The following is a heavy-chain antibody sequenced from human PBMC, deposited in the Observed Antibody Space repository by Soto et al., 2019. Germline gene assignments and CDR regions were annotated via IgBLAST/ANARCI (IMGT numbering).Heavy chain of an antibody. CDR2: MNPNSGNT. V-gene: IGHV1-8*01. Sequence: GASVKVSCKASGYTFTSYDINWVRQATGQGLEWMGWMNPNSGNTGYAQKFQGRVTMTRNTSIGTAYMELSSLRSEDTAVYYCARGRGASRAVGFDYWGQGTLVTVSS. CDR1: GYTFTSYD. D-gene: IGHD1-26*01. J-gene: IGHJ4*02. CDR3: ARGRGASRAVGFDY.